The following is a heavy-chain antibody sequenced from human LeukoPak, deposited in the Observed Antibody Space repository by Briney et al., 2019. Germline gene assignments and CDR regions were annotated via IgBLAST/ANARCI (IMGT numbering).Heavy chain of an antibody. V-gene: IGHV4-34*01. CDR3: ARGGRGYSGYDSGAQSLFDY. D-gene: IGHD5-12*01. J-gene: IGHJ4*02. Sequence: SETLSLTCAVYGGSLSGYFWSWIREPPGKGREWLGEINHCGITNYKPSHKSRVPISVDTSKNQFSLNLSSVTAADTAVYYCARGGRGYSGYDSGAQSLFDYWGQGTLVTVSS. CDR1: GGSLSGYF. CDR2: INHCGIT.